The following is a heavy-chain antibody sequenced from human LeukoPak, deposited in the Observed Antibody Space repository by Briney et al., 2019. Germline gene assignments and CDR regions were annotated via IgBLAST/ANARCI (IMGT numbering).Heavy chain of an antibody. D-gene: IGHD3-22*01. J-gene: IGHJ4*02. CDR2: IYYSGST. Sequence: SETLSLTCSVSGGSISNYYWSWIRQPPGKGLEWIGYIYYSGSTNYNPSLKSRVTISADTSKNQFSLKLSSVTAADTAVYYCATEGDSSGYFDYWGQGTLVSVSS. CDR1: GGSISNYY. V-gene: IGHV4-59*12. CDR3: ATEGDSSGYFDY.